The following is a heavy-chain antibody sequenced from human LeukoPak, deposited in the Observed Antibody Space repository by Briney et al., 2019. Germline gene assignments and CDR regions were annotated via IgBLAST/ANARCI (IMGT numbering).Heavy chain of an antibody. CDR2: ISYDGSNK. CDR1: GFTFSSYG. V-gene: IGHV3-30*18. D-gene: IGHD3-9*01. CDR3: AKGASIYVTGPDF. J-gene: IGHJ4*02. Sequence: GGSLRLSCAASGFTFSSYGMHWVRQAPGKGLEWVAVISYDGSNKYYADSVKGRFTISRDNSKNTLHLQMNSLRAEDTAIYYCAKGASIYVTGPDFWGPGTLVTVSS.